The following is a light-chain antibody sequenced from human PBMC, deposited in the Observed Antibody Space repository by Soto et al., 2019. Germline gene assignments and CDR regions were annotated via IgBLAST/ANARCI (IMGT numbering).Light chain of an antibody. CDR2: GAS. Sequence: EIVITHSPSTLSVSPGERATLSFMASQSVSSNLAWYQQKPGQAPRLLIYGASTRATGIPARSSGSGSGTEFTLTISSLQPDDFATYYCQNYNSYSEEFGQGTKVDIK. CDR3: QNYNSYSEE. V-gene: IGKV3-15*01. CDR1: QSVSSN. J-gene: IGKJ1*01.